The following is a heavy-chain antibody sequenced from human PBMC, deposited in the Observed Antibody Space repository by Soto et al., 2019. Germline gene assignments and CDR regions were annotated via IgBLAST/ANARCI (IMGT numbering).Heavy chain of an antibody. D-gene: IGHD3-3*01. Sequence: EVQLLESGGGLVQPGGSLRLSCAASGFTFSSYAMSWVRQAPGKGLEWVSAISGSGGSTYYADSVKGRFTISRANSKNTLYLQMNSLRAEDTAVYYCAKDRDSDFWSGQPLPFDYWGQGTLVTVSS. CDR2: ISGSGGST. V-gene: IGHV3-23*01. CDR3: AKDRDSDFWSGQPLPFDY. J-gene: IGHJ4*02. CDR1: GFTFSSYA.